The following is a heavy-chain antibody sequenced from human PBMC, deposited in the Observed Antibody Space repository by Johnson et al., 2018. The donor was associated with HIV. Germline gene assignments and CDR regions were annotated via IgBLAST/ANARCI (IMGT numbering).Heavy chain of an antibody. CDR2: ISYDGSNK. D-gene: IGHD5-24*01. V-gene: IGHV3-30*03. CDR3: ARGPSGRWLQTDAFDI. Sequence: QVQLVEYGGGVVRPGGSLRLSCVASGFTFSSYGIHWVRQAPGKGLEWVAVISYDGSNKYYADSVKGRFTISRDNSKNTLYLQMNSLRAEDTAVYYCARGPSGRWLQTDAFDIWGQGTMVTVSS. J-gene: IGHJ3*02. CDR1: GFTFSSYG.